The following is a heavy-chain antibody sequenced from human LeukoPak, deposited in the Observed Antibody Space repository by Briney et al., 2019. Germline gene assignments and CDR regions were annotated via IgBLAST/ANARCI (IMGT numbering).Heavy chain of an antibody. D-gene: IGHD3-22*01. Sequence: GGSLRLSCAASGFTFDDYGMSWVRQAPGKGLEWVSGINWNGGSTGYADSVKGRFTISRDNAKNSLYLQMNSLRAADTAVYYCAKDPTHYRVWDDYDSTVLSYWGQGTLVTVSS. CDR1: GFTFDDYG. CDR3: AKDPTHYRVWDDYDSTVLSY. CDR2: INWNGGST. V-gene: IGHV3-20*04. J-gene: IGHJ4*02.